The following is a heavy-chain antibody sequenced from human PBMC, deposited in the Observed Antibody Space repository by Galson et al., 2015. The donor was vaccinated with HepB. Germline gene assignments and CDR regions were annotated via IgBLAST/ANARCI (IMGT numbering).Heavy chain of an antibody. CDR1: GFTFSSYG. V-gene: IGHV3-30*18. J-gene: IGHJ4*02. CDR2: ISYDGSNK. D-gene: IGHD1-26*01. CDR3: AKLTVVGATLFDY. Sequence: SLRLSCAASGFTFSSYGMHWVRQAPGKGLEWVAVISYDGSNKYYADSVKGRFTISRGNSKNTLYLQMNSLRAEDTAVYYCAKLTVVGATLFDYWGQGTLVTVSS.